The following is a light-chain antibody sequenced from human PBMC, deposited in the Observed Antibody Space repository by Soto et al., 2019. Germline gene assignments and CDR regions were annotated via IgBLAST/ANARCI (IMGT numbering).Light chain of an antibody. V-gene: IGKV1-9*01. CDR1: QDIAIY. CDR2: AAS. Sequence: IPLTQSPSSLSASVGDRVTITCRASQDIAIYLAWYQQKPGEAPKLLIYAASTLYGGVPPRFSGSGSGTDFALTITSLQAEDFATYYCQQLRMYPSTFGGGTKVEIK. J-gene: IGKJ4*01. CDR3: QQLRMYPST.